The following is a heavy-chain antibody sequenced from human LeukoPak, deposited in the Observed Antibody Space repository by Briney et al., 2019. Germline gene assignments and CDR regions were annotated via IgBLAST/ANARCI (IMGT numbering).Heavy chain of an antibody. CDR2: INHSEIT. J-gene: IGHJ6*02. Sequence: SETLSLTCAVYGGSFSSYYWSWIRQPPGKGLEWIGEINHSEITNYNPSLKRRVIISVDTSKNQFSLKLSSVTAADTAVYYCARGAAVAEDYYYGMDVWGQGTTVTVSS. CDR3: ARGAAVAEDYYYGMDV. CDR1: GGSFSSYY. D-gene: IGHD6-19*01. V-gene: IGHV4-34*01.